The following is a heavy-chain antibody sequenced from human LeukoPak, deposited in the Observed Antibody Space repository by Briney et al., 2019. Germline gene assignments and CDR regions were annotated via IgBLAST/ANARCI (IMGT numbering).Heavy chain of an antibody. J-gene: IGHJ3*02. CDR2: INTAGRT. CDR1: GFTFSNYD. D-gene: IGHD3-22*01. Sequence: GGSLRLSCKASGFTFSNYDMHWVRQPAGKGLEWVALINTAGRTFYPGSVKGRFTISRENAKKSLYLQMNSLTADDTAVYYCTREAFTDSTGYYFSPFDMWGQGTMVTVSS. CDR3: TREAFTDSTGYYFSPFDM. V-gene: IGHV3-13*01.